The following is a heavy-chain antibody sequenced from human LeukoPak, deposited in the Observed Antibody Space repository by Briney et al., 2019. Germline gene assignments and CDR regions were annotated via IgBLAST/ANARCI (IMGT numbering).Heavy chain of an antibody. D-gene: IGHD3-10*01. Sequence: SSETLSLTCTVPGGSISSYYWSWIPQPPGKGLEWIGYIYYSGSTNYNPSLKSRVTISVDTSKNQFSLKLSSVTSADTAVYYCARAVRTRARGSGSYYKDYWGQGTLVTVSS. V-gene: IGHV4-59*12. CDR1: GGSISSYY. J-gene: IGHJ4*02. CDR2: IYYSGST. CDR3: ARAVRTRARGSGSYYKDY.